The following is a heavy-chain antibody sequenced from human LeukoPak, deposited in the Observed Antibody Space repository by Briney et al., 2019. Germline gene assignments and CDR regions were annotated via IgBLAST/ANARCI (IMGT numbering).Heavy chain of an antibody. D-gene: IGHD3-22*01. V-gene: IGHV1-18*01. CDR1: GYTFTSYG. J-gene: IGHJ4*02. CDR2: IGAYNVNT. Sequence: ASVKVSCKASGYTFTSYGISWVRQAPGQGLEWMGWIGAYNVNTNYAQKLQGRVTMTTDTSTSTAYMELRGLRSDDTAMYYCARDYYDSSGYRQNYFDYWGQGTLVTVSS. CDR3: ARDYYDSSGYRQNYFDY.